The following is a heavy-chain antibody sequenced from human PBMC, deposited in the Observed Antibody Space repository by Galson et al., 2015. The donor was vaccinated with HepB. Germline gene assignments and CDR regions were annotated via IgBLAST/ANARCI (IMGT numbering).Heavy chain of an antibody. J-gene: IGHJ4*02. D-gene: IGHD2-15*01. V-gene: IGHV1-18*04. Sequence: SVKVSCKAAGYTFTSNGISWVRRAPGRGREWVGWISANSGRTTYAWRLLGRLTLTTDTSTSTAYMELRSLRSDDTAIYYCARDRSHSLDFWGQGTLVTVSS. CDR2: ISANSGRT. CDR1: GYTFTSNG. CDR3: ARDRSHSLDF.